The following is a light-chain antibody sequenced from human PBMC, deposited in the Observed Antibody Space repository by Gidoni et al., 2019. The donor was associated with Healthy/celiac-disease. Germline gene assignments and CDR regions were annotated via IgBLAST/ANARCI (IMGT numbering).Light chain of an antibody. CDR1: SSNIGAGYD. CDR2: GNS. V-gene: IGLV1-40*01. CDR3: QSYDSSLSGVV. J-gene: IGLJ2*01. Sequence: QSVLTQPPSVSGAPGQRVTISCTGSSSNIGAGYDVHWYQQIPGTAPKLLIYGNSNRPSVVPDRFSGSKSGTSASLAITGLQAEDEADYYCQSYDSSLSGVVFGGGTKLTVL.